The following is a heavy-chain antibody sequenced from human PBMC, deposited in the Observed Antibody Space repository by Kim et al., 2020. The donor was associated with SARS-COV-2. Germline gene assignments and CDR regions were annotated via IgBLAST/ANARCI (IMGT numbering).Heavy chain of an antibody. D-gene: IGHD3-3*01. CDR3: ARSATTDYDFWSGYYLNDYFDY. V-gene: IGHV3-74*01. CDR1: GFTFSSYW. CDR2: INSDGSST. J-gene: IGHJ4*02. Sequence: GGSLRLSCAASGFTFSSYWMHWVRQAPGKGLVWVSRINSDGSSTSYADSVKGRFTISRDNAKNTLYLQMNSLRAEDTAVYYCARSATTDYDFWSGYYLNDYFDYWGQGTLVTVSS.